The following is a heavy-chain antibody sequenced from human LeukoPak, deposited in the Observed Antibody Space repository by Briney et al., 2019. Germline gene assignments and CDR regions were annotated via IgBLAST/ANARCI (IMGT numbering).Heavy chain of an antibody. Sequence: TSETLSLTCAVYGGPFSGYYWSWIRQPPGKGLEWIGEINHSGSTNYNPSLKSRVTISVDTSKNQFSLKLSSVTAADTAVYYCARGGYSYGSPFDYWGQGTLVTVSS. CDR1: GGPFSGYY. CDR3: ARGGYSYGSPFDY. CDR2: INHSGST. J-gene: IGHJ4*02. V-gene: IGHV4-34*01. D-gene: IGHD5-18*01.